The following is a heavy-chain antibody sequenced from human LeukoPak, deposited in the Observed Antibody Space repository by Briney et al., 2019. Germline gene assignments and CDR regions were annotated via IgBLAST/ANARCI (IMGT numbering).Heavy chain of an antibody. Sequence: ASVKVSCKASGYTFTSYGTSWVRQAPGQGLEWMGWISAYNGNTNYAQKLQGRVTMTTYTSTSTGYMELRSLRSDDTAVYYCARDRYDDSSGYYDYYYYYMDVWGKGTTVTVSS. V-gene: IGHV1-18*01. J-gene: IGHJ6*03. D-gene: IGHD3-22*01. CDR1: GYTFTSYG. CDR2: ISAYNGNT. CDR3: ARDRYDDSSGYYDYYYYYMDV.